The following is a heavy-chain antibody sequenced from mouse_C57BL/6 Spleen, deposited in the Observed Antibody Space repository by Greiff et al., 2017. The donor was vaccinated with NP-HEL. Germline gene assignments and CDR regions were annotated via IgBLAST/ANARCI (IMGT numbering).Heavy chain of an antibody. CDR1: GYTFTSYW. V-gene: IGHV1-69*01. CDR2: IDPFDSYS. J-gene: IGHJ2*01. CDR3: ARYGPYGSSPYFDY. Sequence: QVQLKQPGAELVMPGASVKLSCKASGYTFTSYWMHWVKQRPGQGLEWIGEIDPFDSYSNYNQKFKGKSTLTVDKSSSTAYMQLSSLTSEDAAVDYCARYGPYGSSPYFDYWGQGTTLTVSS. D-gene: IGHD1-1*01.